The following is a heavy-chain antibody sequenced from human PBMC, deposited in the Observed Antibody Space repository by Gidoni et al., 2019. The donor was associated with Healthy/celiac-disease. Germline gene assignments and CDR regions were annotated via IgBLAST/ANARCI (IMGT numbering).Heavy chain of an antibody. V-gene: IGHV3-30*02. J-gene: IGHJ6*03. CDR2: IRYDGSNK. CDR1: GFPFSSYG. CDR3: AKRGPTGYYYYMDV. Sequence: QVQLVASGGGVVQPGGSLRLSCAASGFPFSSYGMHWVRQAPGKGLEWVAFIRYDGSNKYYADSVKCRLTISRDNSKNTLYLQMNSLRAEDTAVYYCAKRGPTGYYYYMDVWGKGTTVTVSS.